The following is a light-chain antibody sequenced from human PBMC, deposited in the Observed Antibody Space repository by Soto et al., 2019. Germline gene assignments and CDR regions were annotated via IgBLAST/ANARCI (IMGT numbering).Light chain of an antibody. Sequence: NFMLTQPHSVSESPGKTVTISCTRSSGSIASNYVQWYQQRPGSAPTTVIYEDNQRPSGVPDRFSGSIDSSSNSASLTISGLKTEDEADYYFQSYDSSNHRVFGGGTKLTVL. J-gene: IGLJ2*01. CDR3: QSYDSSNHRV. V-gene: IGLV6-57*03. CDR2: EDN. CDR1: SGSIASNY.